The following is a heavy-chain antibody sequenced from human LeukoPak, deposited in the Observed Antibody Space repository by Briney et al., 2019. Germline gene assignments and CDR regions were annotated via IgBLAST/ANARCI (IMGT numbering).Heavy chain of an antibody. CDR1: GFTFSSYA. Sequence: GGSLRLSCSASGFTFSSYAMHWVRQAPGKGLEYVSAISGNGGNTYYADSLKGRFTISRDNSKNTLYLQMSSLRAEDTAVYYCVITSATGPLDYWGQGTLVTVSS. CDR3: VITSATGPLDY. D-gene: IGHD6-6*01. V-gene: IGHV3-64D*09. J-gene: IGHJ4*02. CDR2: ISGNGGNT.